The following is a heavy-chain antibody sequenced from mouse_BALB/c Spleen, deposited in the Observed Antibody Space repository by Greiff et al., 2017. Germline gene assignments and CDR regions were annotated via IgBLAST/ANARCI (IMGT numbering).Heavy chain of an antibody. CDR2: ISYSGST. V-gene: IGHV3-2*02. Sequence: EVKLEESGPGLVKPSQSLSLTCTVTGYSITSDYAWNWIRQFPGNKLEWMGYISYSGSTSYNPSLKSRISITRDTSKNQFFLQLNSVTTEDTATYYCARRPNYYGSSWYFDVWGAGTTVTVSS. J-gene: IGHJ1*01. CDR3: ARRPNYYGSSWYFDV. D-gene: IGHD1-1*01. CDR1: GYSITSDYA.